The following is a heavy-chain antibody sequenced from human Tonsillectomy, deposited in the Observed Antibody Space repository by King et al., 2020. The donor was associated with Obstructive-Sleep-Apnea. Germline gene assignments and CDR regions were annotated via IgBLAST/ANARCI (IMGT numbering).Heavy chain of an antibody. CDR3: ARHTAGAAAVWFDP. CDR1: GGSISSYY. Sequence: VQLQESGPGLVKPSETLSLTCTVSGGSISSYYWSWIRQPPGKGLEWIGYIYYSGSTNYNPSLKSRVTISVDTSKNQFSLKLSSVTAADTAVYYCARHTAGAAAVWFDPWGQGTLVTVSS. V-gene: IGHV4-59*08. D-gene: IGHD6-13*01. CDR2: IYYSGST. J-gene: IGHJ5*02.